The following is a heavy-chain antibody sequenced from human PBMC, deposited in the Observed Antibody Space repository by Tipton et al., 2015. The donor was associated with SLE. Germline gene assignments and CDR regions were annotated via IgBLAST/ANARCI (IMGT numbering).Heavy chain of an antibody. J-gene: IGHJ2*01. V-gene: IGHV3-9*01. CDR3: AKAPEQVGPTQAGYFDL. CDR1: GFIFDDYA. CDR2: VNWNGGSI. D-gene: IGHD1/OR15-1a*01. Sequence: RSLRLSCAASGFIFDDYAMHWVRQAPGKGLEWVSGVNWNGGSIGYADSVKGRFTISRDNAKNSLYLQMNSLRTEDTAFYYCAKAPEQVGPTQAGYFDLWGRGTLVTVSP.